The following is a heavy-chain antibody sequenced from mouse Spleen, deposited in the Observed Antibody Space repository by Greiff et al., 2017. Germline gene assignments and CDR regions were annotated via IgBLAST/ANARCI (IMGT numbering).Heavy chain of an antibody. D-gene: IGHD1-1*01. J-gene: IGHJ1*01. CDR2: ISSGSSTI. Sequence: EVQWVESGGGLVKPGGSLKLSCAASGFTFSDYGMHWVRQAPEKGLEWVAYISSGSSTIYYADTVKGRFTISRDNAKNTLFLQMTSLRSEDTAMYYCARPDYGSPYWYFDVWGAGTTVTVSS. CDR3: ARPDYGSPYWYFDV. V-gene: IGHV5-17*01. CDR1: GFTFSDYG.